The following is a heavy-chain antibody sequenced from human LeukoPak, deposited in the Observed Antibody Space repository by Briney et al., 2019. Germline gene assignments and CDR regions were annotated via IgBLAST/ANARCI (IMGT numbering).Heavy chain of an antibody. V-gene: IGHV3-74*01. CDR1: GFSFSRYW. CDR2: INSDGSST. D-gene: IGHD3-22*01. CDR3: AKAVVPVISQHYFDY. J-gene: IGHJ4*02. Sequence: PGGSLRLSCAASGFSFSRYWMHWVRQAPGKGLVWVSRINSDGSSTTYADSVKGRFTISRDNAKNTLYLQMNSLRAEDTAVYYCAKAVVPVISQHYFDYWGQGTLVTVSS.